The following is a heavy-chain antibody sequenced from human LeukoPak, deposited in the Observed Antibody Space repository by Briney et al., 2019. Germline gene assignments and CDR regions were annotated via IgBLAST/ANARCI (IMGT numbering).Heavy chain of an antibody. J-gene: IGHJ4*02. Sequence: PGRSLRLSCAASGFTFDDYAMHWVRQAPGKGLEWVSGISWNSGSIGYADSVKGRFTISRDNAKNSLYLQMNSLRAEDTALYYCAKGIAAPWYYFDYWGQGTLVTVSS. CDR3: AKGIAAPWYYFDY. CDR1: GFTFDDYA. CDR2: ISWNSGSI. V-gene: IGHV3-9*01. D-gene: IGHD6-6*01.